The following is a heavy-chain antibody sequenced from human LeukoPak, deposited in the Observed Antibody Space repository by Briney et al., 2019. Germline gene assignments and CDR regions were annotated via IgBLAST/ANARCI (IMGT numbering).Heavy chain of an antibody. J-gene: IGHJ6*02. Sequence: PGGSLRLPCAASGFTFSNYWMHWVRQAPGKGLEWVAVMHSVGSTDYADSVKGRFTISRDNSKNRVDLQVNSLRVEDTAVYYCASSRIFGNAMDVWGQGTTVTVSS. D-gene: IGHD3-3*01. CDR3: ASSRIFGNAMDV. V-gene: IGHV3-NL1*01. CDR2: MHSVGST. CDR1: GFTFSNYW.